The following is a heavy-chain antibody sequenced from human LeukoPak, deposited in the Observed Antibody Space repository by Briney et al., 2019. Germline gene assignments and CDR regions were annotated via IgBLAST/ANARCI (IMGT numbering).Heavy chain of an antibody. CDR1: GYTFTGYY. D-gene: IGHD3-9*01. V-gene: IGHV1-2*02. Sequence: ASVKVSCKASGYTFTGYYMHWVRQAPGQGLEWMGWINPNSGGTNYAQKFQGRVTMTRDTSISTAYMELSRLRSDDTAVYYCARELESYYDILTGYSKVNAFDIWGQGTMVTVSS. CDR2: INPNSGGT. J-gene: IGHJ3*02. CDR3: ARELESYYDILTGYSKVNAFDI.